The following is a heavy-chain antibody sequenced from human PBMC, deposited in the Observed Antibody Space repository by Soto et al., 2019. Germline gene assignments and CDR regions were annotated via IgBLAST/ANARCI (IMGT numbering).Heavy chain of an antibody. CDR1: GYTFTRYY. V-gene: IGHV1-46*01. J-gene: IGHJ4*02. D-gene: IGHD3-10*01. Sequence: ASVKGSCKASGYTFTRYYMRWVRQAPGQGLEWMGIINPSGGSTSYAQKFQGRVTMTRDTSTSTVYMELSSLRSEDTAVYYCARDGEITMVRGVPRYFDYWGQGTLVTVS. CDR2: INPSGGST. CDR3: ARDGEITMVRGVPRYFDY.